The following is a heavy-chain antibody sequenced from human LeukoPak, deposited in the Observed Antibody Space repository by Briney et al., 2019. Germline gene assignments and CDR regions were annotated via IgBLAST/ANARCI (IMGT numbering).Heavy chain of an antibody. D-gene: IGHD3-10*01. Sequence: SETLSLTCTVSGGSISSSSYYWGWIRQPPGKGLEWIGSIYYSGSTYYNPSLKSRVTISVDTSKNQFSLKLSSVTAADTAVYYCARDVSYYGSGSYRIDYWGQGTLVTVSS. CDR3: ARDVSYYGSGSYRIDY. J-gene: IGHJ4*02. V-gene: IGHV4-39*07. CDR2: IYYSGST. CDR1: GGSISSSSYY.